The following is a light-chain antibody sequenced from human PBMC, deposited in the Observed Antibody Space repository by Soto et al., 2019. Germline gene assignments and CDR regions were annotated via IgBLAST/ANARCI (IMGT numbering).Light chain of an antibody. Sequence: DIQMTQSPSSLSASVGDRVTITCRASQGISNSLACYQQKPGKVPNLLIYAASTLQSGVPSRFSGSGSGTAFTLTISSLQPEDVATYYGQKYNSAPWTFGQGTKVEIK. CDR3: QKYNSAPWT. CDR1: QGISNS. CDR2: AAS. V-gene: IGKV1-27*01. J-gene: IGKJ1*01.